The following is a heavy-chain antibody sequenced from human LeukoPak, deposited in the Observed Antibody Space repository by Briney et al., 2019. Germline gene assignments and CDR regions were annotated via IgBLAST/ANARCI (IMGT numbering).Heavy chain of an antibody. CDR2: IYYSGST. Sequence: SETLSLTCTVSGGSISSSSYYWGWIRQPPGKGLEWIGSIYYSGSTYYNPSLKSRVTISVDTSKNQFSLKLSSVTAADTAVYYCARLGWLRYHFDYWGQGTLVTVSS. J-gene: IGHJ4*02. V-gene: IGHV4-39*01. CDR1: GGSISSSSYY. D-gene: IGHD5-12*01. CDR3: ARLGWLRYHFDY.